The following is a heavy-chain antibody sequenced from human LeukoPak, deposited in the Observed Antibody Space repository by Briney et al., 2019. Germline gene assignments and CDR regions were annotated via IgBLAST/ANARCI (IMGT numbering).Heavy chain of an antibody. Sequence: GGSLRLSCAASGFTFSSYSMNWVRQAPGKGLEWASSISSSSSYIYYADSVKGRFTISRDNAKNSLYLQMNSLRAEDTAVYYCARDPNSSGWYAWGQGTLVTVSS. CDR3: ARDPNSSGWYA. CDR2: ISSSSSYI. CDR1: GFTFSSYS. V-gene: IGHV3-21*01. J-gene: IGHJ4*02. D-gene: IGHD6-19*01.